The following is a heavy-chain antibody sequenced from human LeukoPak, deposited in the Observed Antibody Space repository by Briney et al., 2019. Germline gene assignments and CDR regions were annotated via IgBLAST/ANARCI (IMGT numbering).Heavy chain of an antibody. CDR3: ARITVTQFDP. CDR1: GFTVSNKY. D-gene: IGHD4-11*01. CDR2: IYSGGNT. V-gene: IGHV3-66*01. J-gene: IGHJ5*02. Sequence: GGSLRLSCAASGFTVSNKYMSWVRQAPGKALEWVSVIYSGGNTYYADSVKGRFTISRDNSKNTVYLQMNSLRGEDTAVYYCARITVTQFDPWGQGTLVTVSS.